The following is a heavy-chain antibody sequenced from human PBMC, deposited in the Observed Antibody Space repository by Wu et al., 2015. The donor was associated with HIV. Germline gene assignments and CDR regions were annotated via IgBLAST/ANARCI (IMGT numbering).Heavy chain of an antibody. V-gene: IGHV1-2*02. J-gene: IGHJ4*02. D-gene: IGHD3-10*01. CDR2: INPNSGGT. CDR1: GYTFTDYY. Sequence: QVQLVQSGAEVKKPGASVKVTCQASGYTFTDYYIHWLRQAPGQGLEWMGWINPNSGGTNYAQEFQGRVTMTRDTSIKTTYMELSRLTSDDTAVYYCTRAIGSGSYYNGEEKHYFLYWGQGTLVTVSS. CDR3: TRAIGSGSYYNGEEKHYFLY.